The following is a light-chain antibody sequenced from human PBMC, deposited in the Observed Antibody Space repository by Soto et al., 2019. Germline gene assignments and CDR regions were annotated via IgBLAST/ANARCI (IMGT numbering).Light chain of an antibody. V-gene: IGKV3-11*01. Sequence: EIVLTQSTATLSLSPGERATLSCRASQSISSHLAWYQQKPGQAPRLLIYGASNRATGIPARFSGRGSATDFTLTISSLEPEEFAVYYCQQRINWPLTFGLGTKVEIK. CDR1: QSISSH. CDR3: QQRINWPLT. J-gene: IGKJ4*01. CDR2: GAS.